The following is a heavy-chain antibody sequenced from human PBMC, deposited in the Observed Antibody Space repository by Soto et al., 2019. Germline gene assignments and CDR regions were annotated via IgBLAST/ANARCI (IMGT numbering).Heavy chain of an antibody. V-gene: IGHV3-48*02. Sequence: HPGGSLRLSCAGSGFTFGTYSMNWVRQAAGKGLEWIAYISYDSDTIRYADSVKGRFTISRDNAKNSLYLQMNSLRDEDTAVYYCARLYYDYVWGQGTTVTVSS. CDR2: ISYDSDTI. CDR3: ARLYYDYV. J-gene: IGHJ6*02. CDR1: GFTFGTYS. D-gene: IGHD3-3*01.